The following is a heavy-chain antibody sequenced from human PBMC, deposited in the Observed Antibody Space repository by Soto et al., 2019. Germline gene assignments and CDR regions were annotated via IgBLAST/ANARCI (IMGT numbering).Heavy chain of an antibody. CDR1: GFTFSGSA. Sequence: GGSLRLSCAASGFTFSGSAMHWARQASGKGLEWVGRIRSKANSYATAYAASVKGRFTISRDDSKNTAYLQMNSLKTEDTAVYYCTRHRATGTDDAFDSWGQGKMVTVSS. J-gene: IGHJ3*02. CDR3: TRHRATGTDDAFDS. CDR2: IRSKANSYAT. V-gene: IGHV3-73*01. D-gene: IGHD1-1*01.